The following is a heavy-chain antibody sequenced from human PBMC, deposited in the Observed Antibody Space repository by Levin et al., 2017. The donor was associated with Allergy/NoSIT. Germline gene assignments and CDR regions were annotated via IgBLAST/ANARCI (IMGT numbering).Heavy chain of an antibody. Sequence: PSETLSLTCTVSGGSISSSSYYWGWIRQPPGTGLEWIVSLYYSGSTYYNPSLQSRVTISVDTSKNQFSLKLSSVTAADTAVYYSAGGLLWSGELLRRGALHWFDPWGQGTLVTVSS. D-gene: IGHD3-10*01. CDR3: AGGLLWSGELLRRGALHWFDP. CDR2: LYYSGST. V-gene: IGHV4-39*07. J-gene: IGHJ5*02. CDR1: GGSISSSSYY.